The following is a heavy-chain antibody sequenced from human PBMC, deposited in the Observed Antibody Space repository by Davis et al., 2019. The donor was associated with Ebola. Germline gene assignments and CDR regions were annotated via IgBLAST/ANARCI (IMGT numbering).Heavy chain of an antibody. Sequence: HSQTLSLTCAISGDSVSTNTDAWSWIRQSPSRGLEWLGRTYYRSKWYYDYAVSVKSRITINPDTSKNQFSLQLNSVTPEDTAVYYCARGFGNVWGQGTLVTVSS. CDR1: GDSVSTNTDA. V-gene: IGHV6-1*01. CDR3: ARGFGNV. CDR2: TYYRSKWYY. J-gene: IGHJ4*02. D-gene: IGHD3-16*01.